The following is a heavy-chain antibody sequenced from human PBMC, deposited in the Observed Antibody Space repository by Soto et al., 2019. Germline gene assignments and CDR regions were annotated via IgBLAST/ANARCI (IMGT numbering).Heavy chain of an antibody. CDR2: IYYSGST. V-gene: IGHV4-31*03. CDR1: GGSISSGGYY. CDR3: ARSRVTYWYFDL. D-gene: IGHD2-21*02. J-gene: IGHJ2*01. Sequence: QVQLQESGPGLVKPSQTLSLTCTVSGGSISSGGYYWSWIRQHPGKGLEWIGYIYYSGSTYYNPSLRSRVTIPVDTSKHQFSLKLGSVTAADTAVYYCARSRVTYWYFDLWGRGTLVTVSS.